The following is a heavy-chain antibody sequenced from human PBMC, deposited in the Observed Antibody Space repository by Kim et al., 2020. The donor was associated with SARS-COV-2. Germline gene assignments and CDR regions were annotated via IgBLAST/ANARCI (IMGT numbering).Heavy chain of an antibody. V-gene: IGHV3-23*01. CDR1: GFTFSSYA. D-gene: IGHD3-10*01. CDR2: ISGSGGST. CDR3: AHIPTTMVRGVITTVDY. J-gene: IGHJ4*02. Sequence: GGSLRLSCAASGFTFSSYAMSWVRQAPGKGLEWVSAISGSGGSTYYADSVKGRFTISRDNSKNTLYLQMNSLRAEDTAVYYCAHIPTTMVRGVITTVDYWGQGTLVTVSS.